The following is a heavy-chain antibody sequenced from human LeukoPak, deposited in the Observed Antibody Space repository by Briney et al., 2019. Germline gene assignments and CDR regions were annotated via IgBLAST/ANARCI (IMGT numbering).Heavy chain of an antibody. D-gene: IGHD3-10*01. CDR1: GFTNSNSS. CDR2: IVVGTGKT. V-gene: IGHV1-58*01. CDR3: AATSIRMVQRIIYYGKDV. J-gene: IGHJ6*02. Sequence: SVKVSCKASGFTNSNSSVQWVRQARGQRPEWIGWIVVGTGKTNYAQRLQERVTITRDMSTGTVDMELSSLRSGDTAVYYCAATSIRMVQRIIYYGKDVWGQGTTVTVSS.